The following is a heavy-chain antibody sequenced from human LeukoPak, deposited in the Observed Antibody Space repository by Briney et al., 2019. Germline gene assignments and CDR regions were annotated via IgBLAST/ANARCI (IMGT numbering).Heavy chain of an antibody. Sequence: PGGSLGLSCAASGFTFSSYGMHWVRQAPGKGLEWVAVISYDGSNKYYADSVKGRFTISRDNSKNTLYLQMNSLRAEDTAVYYCATTVPGPFDIWGQGTMVTVSS. CDR2: ISYDGSNK. J-gene: IGHJ3*02. V-gene: IGHV3-30*03. CDR3: ATTVPGPFDI. CDR1: GFTFSSYG. D-gene: IGHD4-17*01.